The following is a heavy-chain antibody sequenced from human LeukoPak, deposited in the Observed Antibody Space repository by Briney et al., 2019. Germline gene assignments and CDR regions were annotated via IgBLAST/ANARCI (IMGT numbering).Heavy chain of an antibody. J-gene: IGHJ4*02. CDR3: ARGNNYGHDY. CDR1: GYTFTGSH. D-gene: IGHD5-18*01. Sequence: ASVKVSCKASGYTFTGSHIHWVRQAPGQGLEWMGRINPYSGDTNFAQKFQGRVTMTRDTSISTAYMELSRLRSDDTAVYYCARGNNYGHDYWGEGTLVTVSS. CDR2: INPYSGDT. V-gene: IGHV1-2*06.